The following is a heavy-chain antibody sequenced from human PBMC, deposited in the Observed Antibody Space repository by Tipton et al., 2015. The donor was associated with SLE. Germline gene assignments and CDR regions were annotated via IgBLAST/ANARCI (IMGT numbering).Heavy chain of an antibody. D-gene: IGHD2-2*01. CDR1: GFTLRSYW. Sequence: SLRLSCAASGFTLRSYWMSWVRQAPGKGLEWVANINQDGSEKNYVDSVRGRFTISRDNANNSLYLQMNSLRDEDTAVYYCARQYCSSTSCYPFDYWGQGTLVTVSS. V-gene: IGHV3-7*01. CDR3: ARQYCSSTSCYPFDY. CDR2: INQDGSEK. J-gene: IGHJ4*02.